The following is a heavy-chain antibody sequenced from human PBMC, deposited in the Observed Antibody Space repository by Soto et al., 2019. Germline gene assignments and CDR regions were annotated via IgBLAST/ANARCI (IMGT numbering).Heavy chain of an antibody. Sequence: PSETLSLTCTVSGGSISSYYWSWIRQPPGKGLEWIGYIYYSGSTNYNPSLKSRVTISVDTSKNQFSLKLSSVTAADTAVYYCARGGRQQLVEWYYFDYWGQGTLVTVSS. D-gene: IGHD6-13*01. CDR2: IYYSGST. J-gene: IGHJ4*02. CDR3: ARGGRQQLVEWYYFDY. V-gene: IGHV4-59*01. CDR1: GGSISSYY.